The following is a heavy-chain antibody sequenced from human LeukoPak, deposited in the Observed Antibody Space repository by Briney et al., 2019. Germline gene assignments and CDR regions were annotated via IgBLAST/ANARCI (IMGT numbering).Heavy chain of an antibody. CDR3: AKDRSWGMNSAEY. Sequence: GGSLRLSCAASGFTFSSYSMNWVRQAPGKGLEWVSSISSSSTYIYYADSVKGRFTISRDNAKNSLYLQMNSLRAEDTAVYFCAKDRSWGMNSAEYWGQGTLVTVSS. CDR2: ISSSSTYI. J-gene: IGHJ4*02. D-gene: IGHD7-27*01. V-gene: IGHV3-21*01. CDR1: GFTFSSYS.